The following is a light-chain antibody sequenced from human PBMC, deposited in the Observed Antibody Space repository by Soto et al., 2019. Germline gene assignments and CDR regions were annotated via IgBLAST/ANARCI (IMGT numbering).Light chain of an antibody. J-gene: IGKJ1*01. Sequence: DIQMTQSPSTLSASIGDRVTITCRASQTINNWLAWYQQKPGKAPNLPIYNASNLETGVPSRVSGSAFGTEFAISISGLQPDDFATYYYQHYYSSPWTFGRGTKVEIK. V-gene: IGKV1-5*01. CDR3: QHYYSSPWT. CDR2: NAS. CDR1: QTINNW.